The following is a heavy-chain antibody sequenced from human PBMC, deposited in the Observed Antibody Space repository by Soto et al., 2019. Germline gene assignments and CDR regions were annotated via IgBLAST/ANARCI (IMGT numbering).Heavy chain of an antibody. J-gene: IGHJ4*02. CDR1: GYTVTSYG. CDR2: ISAYNGNT. Sequence: ASVKVSCKVSGYTVTSYGISWVRQAPGQGLEWMGWISAYNGNTNYAQKLQGRVTMTTDTSTSTAYMELRSLRSDDTAVYYCARVPSSVSMKYFDYWGKGTLVTVSS. CDR3: ARVPSSVSMKYFDY. D-gene: IGHD2-8*01. V-gene: IGHV1-18*01.